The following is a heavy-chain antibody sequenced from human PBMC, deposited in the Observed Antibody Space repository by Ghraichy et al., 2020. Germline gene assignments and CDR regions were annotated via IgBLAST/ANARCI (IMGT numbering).Heavy chain of an antibody. CDR1: GGSISSYY. J-gene: IGHJ3*02. V-gene: IGHV4-59*08. D-gene: IGHD3-9*01. Sequence: GSLRLSCTVSGGSISSYYWSWIRQPPGKGLEWIGYIYYSGSTTYNPSLKSRVTISVDTSKNQFSLKLSSVTAADTAVYYCARSSYCVILTGYSTHDAFDIWGQGAMVTVSS. CDR2: IYYSGST. CDR3: ARSSYCVILTGYSTHDAFDI.